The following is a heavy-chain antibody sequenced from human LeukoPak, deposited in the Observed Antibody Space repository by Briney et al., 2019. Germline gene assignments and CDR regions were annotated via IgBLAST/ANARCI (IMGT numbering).Heavy chain of an antibody. CDR3: AKDLTMIVVVIDAFDI. D-gene: IGHD3-22*01. Sequence: GSLSLSCAASGFTFSSYAMSWVRQAPGKGLEWVSAISGSGGSTYYADSVKGRFTISRDNSKNTLYLQMNSLRAEDTAVYYCAKDLTMIVVVIDAFDIWGRGTMVTVSS. J-gene: IGHJ3*02. V-gene: IGHV3-23*01. CDR2: ISGSGGST. CDR1: GFTFSSYA.